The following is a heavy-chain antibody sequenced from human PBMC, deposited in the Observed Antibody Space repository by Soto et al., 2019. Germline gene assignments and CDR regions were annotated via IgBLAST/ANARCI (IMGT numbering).Heavy chain of an antibody. V-gene: IGHV4-34*01. CDR1: NWSVSGYY. J-gene: IGHJ4*02. D-gene: IGHD3-22*01. Sequence: SETLSLTCAVYNWSVSGYYWSWIRQPPGKGLEWIGEINHSGSTNYNPSLKSRVTISVDTSKNQFSLKLSSVTAADTAVYYCARVPKYYYDSSGYYFDYWGQGTLVTVSS. CDR2: INHSGST. CDR3: ARVPKYYYDSSGYYFDY.